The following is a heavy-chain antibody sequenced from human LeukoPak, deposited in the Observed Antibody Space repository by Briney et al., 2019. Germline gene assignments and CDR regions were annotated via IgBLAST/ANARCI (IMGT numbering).Heavy chain of an antibody. CDR2: IKSKTDGGTT. CDR1: GFTFSSYA. CDR3: TTVPYYDSSGTDY. D-gene: IGHD3-22*01. Sequence: GGSLRLSCAASGFTFSSYAMSRVRQAPGKGLEWVGRIKSKTDGGTTDYAAPVKGRFTISRDDSKNTLYLQMNSLKTEDTAVYYCTTVPYYDSSGTDYWGQGTLVTVSS. J-gene: IGHJ4*02. V-gene: IGHV3-15*01.